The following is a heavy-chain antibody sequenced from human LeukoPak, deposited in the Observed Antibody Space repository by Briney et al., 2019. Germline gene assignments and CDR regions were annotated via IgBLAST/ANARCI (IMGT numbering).Heavy chain of an antibody. V-gene: IGHV3-7*01. Sequence: GGSLRLSCAASGFTFSSYWMSWVRQAPGKGLEWVANIKQDGSEKYYVDSVKGRFTISRDNAKNSLYLQMNSLRAEDTAVYYCARNYYGSGNWFDPWGQGTPVTVSS. CDR3: ARNYYGSGNWFDP. CDR2: IKQDGSEK. J-gene: IGHJ5*02. CDR1: GFTFSSYW. D-gene: IGHD3-10*01.